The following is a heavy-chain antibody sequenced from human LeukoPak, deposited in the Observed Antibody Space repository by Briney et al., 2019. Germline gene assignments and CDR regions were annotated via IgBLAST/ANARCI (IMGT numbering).Heavy chain of an antibody. CDR1: GNTLTELS. J-gene: IGHJ6*03. Sequence: ASVKVSCKVSGNTLTELSMHWVRQAPGKGLEWMGGFDPEDGETIYAQKFQGRVTMTEDTSTDTAYMELSSLRSEDTAVYYCATGYDFWSGPYYYYYYMDVWGKGTTVTVSS. V-gene: IGHV1-24*01. CDR2: FDPEDGET. CDR3: ATGYDFWSGPYYYYYYMDV. D-gene: IGHD3-3*01.